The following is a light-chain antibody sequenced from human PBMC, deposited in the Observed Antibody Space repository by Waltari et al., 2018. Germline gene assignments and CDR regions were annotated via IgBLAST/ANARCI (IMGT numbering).Light chain of an antibody. Sequence: DIQMTQSPSSVSASVGDRVTITCRASQGIGCWLPWYQQKPGEAPKLLIYGTSTLKSGVPSRFSGSGSGTDFTLTISSLQTEDCATYYCQQANSFPRNFGQGTRVDIK. CDR3: QQANSFPRN. J-gene: IGKJ5*01. CDR1: QGIGCW. CDR2: GTS. V-gene: IGKV1-12*01.